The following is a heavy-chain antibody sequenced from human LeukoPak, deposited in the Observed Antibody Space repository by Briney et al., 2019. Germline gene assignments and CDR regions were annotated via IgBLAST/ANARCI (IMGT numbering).Heavy chain of an antibody. CDR1: SLSTSGVG. CDR2: IYWDDDK. Sequence: SLSTSGVGVGWIRQPPGKALEWLALIYWDDDKRYSPSLKSGLTITKDTSKNQVVLTMTNMDPVDTATYYCAHLMIAGPHDAFDIWGQGTVVTVSS. CDR3: AHLMIAGPHDAFDI. J-gene: IGHJ3*02. D-gene: IGHD3-22*01. V-gene: IGHV2-5*02.